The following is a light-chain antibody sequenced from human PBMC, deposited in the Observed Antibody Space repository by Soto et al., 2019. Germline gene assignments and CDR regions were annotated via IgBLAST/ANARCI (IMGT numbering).Light chain of an antibody. V-gene: IGKV3-20*01. CDR2: GAS. CDR3: QQYGSSPPDT. CDR1: QGVSSNN. Sequence: EIVLTQSPGTLSLSPGEAATLSCRASQGVSSNNLAWYQQKPGRAPRLLIFGASNRASDIPHRFSGSGSGTDFTLTISRLEPEDCAVYYCQQYGSSPPDTFGQGTKLEIK. J-gene: IGKJ2*01.